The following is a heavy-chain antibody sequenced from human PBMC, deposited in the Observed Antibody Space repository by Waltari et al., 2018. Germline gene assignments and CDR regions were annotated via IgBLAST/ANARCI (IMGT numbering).Heavy chain of an antibody. CDR2: TSTIFGTA. J-gene: IGHJ6*03. D-gene: IGHD3-3*01. V-gene: IGHV1-69*12. Sequence: QVQLVQSGAEVKKPGSSVKVSCKASGGTFSSYAISWVRTAPGQGLEWMGGTSTIFGTANYAQKCQGIVTITADESTSTAYLVLSSLSSEDTAVYYCASPSAYDCPRTIDVWGKGTTVTISS. CDR3: ASPSAYDCPRTIDV. CDR1: GGTFSSYA.